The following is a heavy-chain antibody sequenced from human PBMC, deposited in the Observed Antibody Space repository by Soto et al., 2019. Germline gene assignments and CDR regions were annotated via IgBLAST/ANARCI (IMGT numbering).Heavy chain of an antibody. Sequence: VKVSCPASGGPFSSYAISLGRQAPGQGLEWMGGIIPIFGTANYAQKFQCRVTITADESTSTAYMELSSLRSEDTAVYYCHTDMVPGDYYYGMDVWGQGTTVTVSS. V-gene: IGHV1-69*01. CDR3: HTDMVPGDYYYGMDV. CDR1: GGPFSSYA. CDR2: IIPIFGTA. D-gene: IGHD5-18*01. J-gene: IGHJ6*02.